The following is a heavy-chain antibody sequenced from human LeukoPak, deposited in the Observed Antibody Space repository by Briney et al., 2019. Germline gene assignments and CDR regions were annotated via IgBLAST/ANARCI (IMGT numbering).Heavy chain of an antibody. V-gene: IGHV1-24*01. D-gene: IGHD5-18*01. Sequence: ASVKVSCKVSGYTLTELSMHWVRQAPGKGLEWMGGFDPEDGETIYAQKFQGRVTVTEDTSTDTAYMELSSLRSEDTAVYYCANVDTAMVPIRYWGQGTLVTVSS. J-gene: IGHJ4*02. CDR2: FDPEDGET. CDR1: GYTLTELS. CDR3: ANVDTAMVPIRY.